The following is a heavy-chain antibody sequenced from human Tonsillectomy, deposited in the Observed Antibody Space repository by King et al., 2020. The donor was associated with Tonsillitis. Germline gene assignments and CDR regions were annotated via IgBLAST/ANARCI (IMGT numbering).Heavy chain of an antibody. CDR1: GGSISMSSYY. CDR2: IYYSGST. D-gene: IGHD1-7*01. CDR3: ATLPITGTVDAFDI. V-gene: IGHV4-39*01. J-gene: IGHJ3*02. Sequence: QLQESGPGLVKPSETLSLTCTVSGGSISMSSYYWDWIRQPPGKGLEWIGSIYYSGSTYYNPSLKSPVTISVDTSKNQFSLKLSSVTAADTAVYYCATLPITGTVDAFDIWGQGTMVTVSS.